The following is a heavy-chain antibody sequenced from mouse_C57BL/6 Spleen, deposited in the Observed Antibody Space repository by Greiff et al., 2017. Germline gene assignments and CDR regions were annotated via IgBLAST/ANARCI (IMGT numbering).Heavy chain of an antibody. CDR3: ARRDYYGSSYDYWYFDV. Sequence: QVTLKVSGPGILQSSQTLSLTCPFSGFSLSTSGMGVSWIRQPSGKGLEWLAHIYWDDDKRYNPSLKSRLTISKDTSRNQVFLKITSVDTADTATYYCARRDYYGSSYDYWYFDVWGTGTTVTVSS. CDR2: IYWDDDK. V-gene: IGHV8-12*01. J-gene: IGHJ1*03. CDR1: GFSLSTSGMG. D-gene: IGHD1-1*01.